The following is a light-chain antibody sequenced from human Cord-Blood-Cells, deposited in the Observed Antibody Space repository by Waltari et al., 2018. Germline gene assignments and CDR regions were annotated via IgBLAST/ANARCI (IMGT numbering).Light chain of an antibody. CDR1: SSDVGSYNL. CDR2: EVS. V-gene: IGLV2-23*02. CDR3: CSYAGSSTYV. J-gene: IGLJ1*01. Sequence: QSALTQPASVSGSPGQSLTISCTGTSSDVGSYNLVSWYQQPPGKATKLLIYEVSKRPSGVSNRFSGSKSGNTASLTISGLQAEDEADYYCCSYAGSSTYVFGTGTKVTVL.